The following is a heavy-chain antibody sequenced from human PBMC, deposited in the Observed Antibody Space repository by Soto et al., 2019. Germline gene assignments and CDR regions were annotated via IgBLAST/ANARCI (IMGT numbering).Heavy chain of an antibody. CDR3: ARDFLYSSGWYGAY. V-gene: IGHV3-11*01. D-gene: IGHD6-19*01. CDR2: ISSSGSTI. J-gene: IGHJ4*02. CDR1: GFTFSDYY. Sequence: GGSQSLSCASSGFTFSDYYMSWIRQAPGKGLEWVSYISSSGSTIYYADSVKGRFTISRDNAKNSLYLQMNSLRAEDTAVYYCARDFLYSSGWYGAYWGQGTLGTVS.